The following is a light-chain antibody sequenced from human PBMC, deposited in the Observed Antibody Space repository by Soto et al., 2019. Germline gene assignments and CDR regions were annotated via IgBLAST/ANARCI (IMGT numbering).Light chain of an antibody. CDR3: AAWDDSLSGVV. J-gene: IGLJ3*02. CDR1: SSNIGSNT. Sequence: QSVLTQPPSASGTPGQRVTISCSGSSSNIGSNTVYWYRQLPGTAPQLLFYRNDQRPSGVPDRFSGSKSGTSASLAISGLRSEDEADYYCAAWDDSLSGVVFGGGTKLTVL. V-gene: IGLV1-47*01. CDR2: RND.